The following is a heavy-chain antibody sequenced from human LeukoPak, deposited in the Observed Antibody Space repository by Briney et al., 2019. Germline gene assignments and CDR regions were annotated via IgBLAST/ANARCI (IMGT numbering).Heavy chain of an antibody. Sequence: PSETLSLTCTVSGGSVSSGSHYWSWIRQPPGKGLEWIGYIYYSGSTNYNPSLKSRVTISVDTSKNQFSLKLSSVTAGETAVYYCARDWGGNRYGYFDYWGQGTLVTVSS. CDR3: ARDWGGNRYGYFDY. J-gene: IGHJ4*02. CDR1: GGSVSSGSHY. V-gene: IGHV4-61*01. CDR2: IYYSGST. D-gene: IGHD5-18*01.